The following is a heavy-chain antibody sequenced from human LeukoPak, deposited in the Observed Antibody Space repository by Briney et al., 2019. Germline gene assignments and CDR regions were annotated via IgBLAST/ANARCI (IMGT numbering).Heavy chain of an antibody. CDR2: ISYDGSNK. V-gene: IGHV3-30-3*01. J-gene: IGHJ4*02. Sequence: GRSLRLSCAASGFTFSSYDMHWVRQAPGKGLEWVAVISYDGSNKYYADSVKGRFTISRDNSKNTLYLQMNSLRAEDTAVYYCARDLDGTMHDGDYWGQGTLVTVSS. D-gene: IGHD1-14*01. CDR3: ARDLDGTMHDGDY. CDR1: GFTFSSYD.